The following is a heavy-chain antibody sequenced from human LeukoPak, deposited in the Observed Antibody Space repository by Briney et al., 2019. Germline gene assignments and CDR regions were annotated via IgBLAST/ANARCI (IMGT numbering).Heavy chain of an antibody. CDR2: ISISGTTI. CDR1: GFTFTDFY. J-gene: IGHJ5*02. V-gene: IGHV3-11*04. CDR3: ARDGITIFGVVST. D-gene: IGHD3-3*01. Sequence: RGSLRLSCAASGFTFTDFYMSWIRQAPGKGLEWVSYISISGTTIYYADSVKGRFTFSRDNAKNSLYLQMNSLRAEGTAVYYCARDGITIFGVVSTWGQGTLVTVSS.